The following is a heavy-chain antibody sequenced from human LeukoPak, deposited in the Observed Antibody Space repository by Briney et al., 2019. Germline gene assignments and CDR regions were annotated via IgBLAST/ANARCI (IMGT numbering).Heavy chain of an antibody. CDR2: IYTSGSS. V-gene: IGHV4-4*07. CDR3: ARGQSGDRRYFDY. D-gene: IGHD1-14*01. Sequence: PSETLSLTCSVSGGSISSYYWSWIRQPAGKGLEWIRRIYTSGSSNYNPSLESRVTMSVDTSKSQISLKLTSVTAADTAVYYCARGQSGDRRYFDYWGQGTLVTVSS. CDR1: GGSISSYY. J-gene: IGHJ4*02.